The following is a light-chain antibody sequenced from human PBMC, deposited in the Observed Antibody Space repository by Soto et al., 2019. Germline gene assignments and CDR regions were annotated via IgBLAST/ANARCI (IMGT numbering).Light chain of an antibody. J-gene: IGKJ5*01. CDR2: ASS. V-gene: IGKV1-39*01. Sequence: DIQMTQSPSSLSASLGERVTITCRASQSISNYLSWYQQKPGKAPKLLIYASSNLQSGVPSRFSGSGSGTEFTLTTSSLQPEDFATYYCQQSYSTFTFGHGTRLEIE. CDR3: QQSYSTFT. CDR1: QSISNY.